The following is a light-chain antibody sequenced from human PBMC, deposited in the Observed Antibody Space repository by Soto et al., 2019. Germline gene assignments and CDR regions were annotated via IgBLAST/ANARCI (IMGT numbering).Light chain of an antibody. CDR3: QQYGSSRT. CDR2: GGS. J-gene: IGKJ1*01. V-gene: IGKV3-20*01. CDR1: QTMSSNY. Sequence: EIVLTQSPGTLSLSPGEGATLSCRASQTMSSNYLAWYQQKPGQPPRLLIYGGSSRAAGIPDRFSGIGSGTDFTLTISRLEPEDFAVYYCQQYGSSRTFGQGTKVEV.